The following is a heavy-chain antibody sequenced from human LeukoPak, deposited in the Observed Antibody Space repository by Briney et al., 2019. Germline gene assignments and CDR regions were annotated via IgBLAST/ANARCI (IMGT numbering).Heavy chain of an antibody. Sequence: PGGSLRLSCAASGFTLRSYWVSWVRQAPGKGLERVANIKEDGSEKYYVDSVKGRFTISRDNAENSLYLQVNSVRADDTAVYYCARVTYPWYFDYWGQGTLVTVSS. D-gene: IGHD2-2*02. CDR3: ARVTYPWYFDY. V-gene: IGHV3-7*04. J-gene: IGHJ4*02. CDR1: GFTLRSYW. CDR2: IKEDGSEK.